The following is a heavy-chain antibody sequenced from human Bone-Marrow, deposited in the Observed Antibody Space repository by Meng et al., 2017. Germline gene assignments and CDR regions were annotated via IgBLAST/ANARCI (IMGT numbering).Heavy chain of an antibody. CDR3: ARDSYYDSSGYYFMVSDY. J-gene: IGHJ4*02. Sequence: GESLKISCAASGFTFSSYEMNWVRQAPGKGLEWVSSISSSSSYIYYADSVKGRFTISRDNAKNSLYLQMNSLRAEDTAVYYCARDSYYDSSGYYFMVSDYWGQGTLVTVSS. V-gene: IGHV3-21*01. CDR1: GFTFSSYE. CDR2: ISSSSSYI. D-gene: IGHD3-22*01.